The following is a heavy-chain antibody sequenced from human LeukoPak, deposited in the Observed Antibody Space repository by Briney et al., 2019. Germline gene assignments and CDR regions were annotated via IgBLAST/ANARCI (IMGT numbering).Heavy chain of an antibody. CDR1: GYTFTSYG. V-gene: IGHV1-18*01. CDR3: ARANGDYVRYYFDY. J-gene: IGHJ4*02. Sequence: ASVKVSCKASGYTFTSYGISWVRQAPGQGLVWMGWISAYNGNTNYAQKLQGRVTMTTDTSTSTAYMELRSLRSDDTAVYYCARANGDYVRYYFDYWGQGTLVTVSS. CDR2: ISAYNGNT. D-gene: IGHD4-17*01.